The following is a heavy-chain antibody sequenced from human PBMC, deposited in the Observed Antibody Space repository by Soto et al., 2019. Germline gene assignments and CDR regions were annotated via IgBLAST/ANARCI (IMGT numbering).Heavy chain of an antibody. V-gene: IGHV3-7*01. CDR3: AGEGYCSGGSCYDVFDY. D-gene: IGHD2-15*01. CDR2: IKQDGSEK. J-gene: IGHJ4*02. Sequence: QPGGSLRLSCAASGFTFSSYWMSWVRQAPGKGLEWVANIKQDGSEKYYVDSVKGRFTISRDNAKNSLYLQMNSLRAEDTAVYYCAGEGYCSGGSCYDVFDYWGQGTLVTVSS. CDR1: GFTFSSYW.